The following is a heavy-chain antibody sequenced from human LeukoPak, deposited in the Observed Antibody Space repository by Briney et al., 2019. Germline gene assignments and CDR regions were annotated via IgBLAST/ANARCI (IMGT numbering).Heavy chain of an antibody. CDR3: ARAPITSPFYFDY. CDR1: GFGFDEHG. Sequence: GGSLRLSFTASGFGFDEHGMSWVRQVPGKGLEWVSGINWSGGSTGYADPLRGRFTISRDNAKNSLYLQMDSLRAEDTALYYCARAPITSPFYFDYWGQGTLVTVSS. V-gene: IGHV3-20*03. D-gene: IGHD2-2*01. J-gene: IGHJ4*02. CDR2: INWSGGST.